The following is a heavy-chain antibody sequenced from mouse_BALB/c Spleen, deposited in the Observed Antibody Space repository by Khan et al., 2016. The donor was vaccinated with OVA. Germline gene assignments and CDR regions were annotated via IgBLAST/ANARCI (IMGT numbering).Heavy chain of an antibody. CDR3: ARRRGYHGSNPYFDY. Sequence: EVELVESGGGLVRPGGSLKLSCAASGFSFSSYSMSWVRQTPEKRLQWVATISSGGSYTYYPDSVRGRFTISRDNANNTLYLQMSSLKSEDTAMYYCARRRGYHGSNPYFDYWGQGTTLTVSS. V-gene: IGHV5-6-4*01. D-gene: IGHD1-1*01. J-gene: IGHJ2*01. CDR1: GFSFSSYS. CDR2: ISSGGSYT.